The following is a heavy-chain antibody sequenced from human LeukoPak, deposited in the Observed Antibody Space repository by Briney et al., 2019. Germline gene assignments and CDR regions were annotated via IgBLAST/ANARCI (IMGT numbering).Heavy chain of an antibody. CDR3: AKYPSQYSYGYRDAFDI. D-gene: IGHD5-18*01. J-gene: IGHJ3*02. V-gene: IGHV3-23*01. CDR2: ISGSGGST. CDR1: GFTFSSYA. Sequence: GGSLRLSCAASGFTFSSYAMSWVRQAPGKGLEWGSAISGSGGSTYYADSVKGRFTISRDNSKNTLYLQMNSLRAEDTAVYYCAKYPSQYSYGYRDAFDIWGQGTMVTVSS.